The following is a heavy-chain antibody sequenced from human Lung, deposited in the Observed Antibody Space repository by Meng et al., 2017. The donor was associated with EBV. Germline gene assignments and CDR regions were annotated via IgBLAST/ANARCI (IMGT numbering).Heavy chain of an antibody. CDR1: GLTFSDNS. D-gene: IGHD1-26*01. V-gene: IGHV3-11*01. CDR3: ALNIVGDGYFEH. J-gene: IGHJ4*02. Sequence: QVLWVQSGCCLVKAGCSLTLSCAASGLTFSDNSMNWTRQSPGKGLEWLSYIDGSGLTIYYADSVKGRFTISRDNAKSSLYLRMNSLRAEDTAVYYCALNIVGDGYFEHWGQGTLVTVSS. CDR2: IDGSGLTI.